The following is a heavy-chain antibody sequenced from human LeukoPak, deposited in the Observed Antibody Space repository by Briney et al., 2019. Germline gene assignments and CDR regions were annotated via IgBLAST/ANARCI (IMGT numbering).Heavy chain of an antibody. CDR2: MEEYGSYI. V-gene: IGHV3-7*01. CDR1: GFDFSGFS. CDR3: ARVRSSWSTDAFDI. J-gene: IGHJ3*02. D-gene: IGHD6-13*01. Sequence: GGSLRLSCVVSGFDFSGFSMSWVRQAPGKGLEWVAIMEEYGSYIFYVDSVKGRFTISRDNAKNSLYLQMNSLRAEDTAVYYCARVRSSWSTDAFDIWGQGTMVTVSS.